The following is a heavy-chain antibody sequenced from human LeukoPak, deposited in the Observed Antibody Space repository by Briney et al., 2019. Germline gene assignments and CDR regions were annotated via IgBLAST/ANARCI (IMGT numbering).Heavy chain of an antibody. J-gene: IGHJ3*02. CDR2: IYNSGNT. CDR1: GGSISSYH. CDR3: ARHTPGTTSDI. D-gene: IGHD1-1*01. Sequence: SDPLSLTCTVSGGSISSYHWSWIRQPPGKGLEWIGCIYNSGNTYYNTSLKSRVTISADTSNNQCSLRLSSVTAADTAVYYRARHTPGTTSDIWGQGTMVTVSS. V-gene: IGHV4-59*08.